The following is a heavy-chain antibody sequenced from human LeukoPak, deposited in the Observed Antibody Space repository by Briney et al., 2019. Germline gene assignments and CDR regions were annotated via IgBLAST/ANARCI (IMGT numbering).Heavy chain of an antibody. CDR2: ISSSGSTI. CDR3: ARDWTYNSGWYGFDY. Sequence: GGSLRLSCAASGFTFGSYEMNWVRQAPGKGLEWVSYISSSGSTIYYADSVKGRFTISRDNAKHSLYLQMNSLRADDTAVYYCARDWTYNSGWYGFDYWGQGTLVTVSS. V-gene: IGHV3-48*03. D-gene: IGHD6-19*01. CDR1: GFTFGSYE. J-gene: IGHJ4*02.